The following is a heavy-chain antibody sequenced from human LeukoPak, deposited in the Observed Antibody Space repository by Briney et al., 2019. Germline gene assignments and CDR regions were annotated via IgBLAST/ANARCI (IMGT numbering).Heavy chain of an antibody. CDR2: INPNSGGT. CDR1: GGTFSSYA. V-gene: IGHV1-2*02. Sequence: GSSVKVSCKASGGTFSSYAISWVRQAPGQGLEWMGWINPNSGGTNYAQKFQGRVTMTRDTSISTAYMELSRLRSDDTAVYYCARDNWNYQGIGYWGQGTLVTVSS. D-gene: IGHD1-7*01. J-gene: IGHJ4*02. CDR3: ARDNWNYQGIGY.